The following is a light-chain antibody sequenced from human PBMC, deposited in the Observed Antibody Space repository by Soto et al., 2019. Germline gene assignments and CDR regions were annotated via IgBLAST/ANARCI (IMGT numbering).Light chain of an antibody. V-gene: IGLV2-14*01. J-gene: IGLJ1*01. Sequence: QSALTQPASVSGSPGQSITISCTGTSSDVGGYNYVSWYQQHPGKAPKLMIYDVSNRPSGVSNRFSGSKSGNTASLTISGLQAEDEADSYCSSYTSTSTSVFRTGTKVNV. CDR3: SSYTSTSTSV. CDR2: DVS. CDR1: SSDVGGYNY.